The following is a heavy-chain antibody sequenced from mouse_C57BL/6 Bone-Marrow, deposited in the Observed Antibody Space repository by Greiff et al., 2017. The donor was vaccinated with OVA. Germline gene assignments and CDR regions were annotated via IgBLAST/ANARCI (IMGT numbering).Heavy chain of an antibody. V-gene: IGHV1-81*01. J-gene: IGHJ2*01. CDR2: IYPRSGNT. D-gene: IGHD1-1*01. Sequence: VQLQQSGAELARPGASVKLSCKASGYTFISYGISWVKQRTGQGLEWIGEIYPRSGNTYYNEKFKGKATLTADKSSSTAYMELRSLTSEDSAVYFCARDGSSRRHYFDYWGQGTTLTVSS. CDR3: ARDGSSRRHYFDY. CDR1: GYTFISYG.